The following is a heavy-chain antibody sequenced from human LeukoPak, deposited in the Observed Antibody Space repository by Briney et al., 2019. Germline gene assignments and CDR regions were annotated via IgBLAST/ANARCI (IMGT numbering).Heavy chain of an antibody. J-gene: IGHJ4*02. Sequence: SVKVSFKTSGFAFTTSAVQWVRQARGQGLEWIGWIVVGSGDANYAQKFRERVTITTDMSINTAYMELSSLTSEDTAVYYCAAPKGVAYYYGSGSHWDLDSWGQGTLVTVSS. V-gene: IGHV1-58*01. CDR1: GFAFTTSA. CDR2: IVVGSGDA. D-gene: IGHD3-10*01. CDR3: AAPKGVAYYYGSGSHWDLDS.